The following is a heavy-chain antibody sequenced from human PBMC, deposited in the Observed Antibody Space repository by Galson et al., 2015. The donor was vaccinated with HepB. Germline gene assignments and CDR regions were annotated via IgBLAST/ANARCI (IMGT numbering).Heavy chain of an antibody. D-gene: IGHD3-16*02. J-gene: IGHJ4*02. CDR1: GFSIKTSKMC. Sequence: PALVKPTQTLTLTCTFSGFSIKTSKMCVSWIRQPPGKALEWLALIDWDDDKYYSTSLKTRLTISKDTSKNQVVLRMTNMDPMDTATYCYARKPSYGSDFDYWGQGTLITVSS. V-gene: IGHV2-70*01. CDR2: IDWDDDK. CDR3: ARKPSYGSDFDY.